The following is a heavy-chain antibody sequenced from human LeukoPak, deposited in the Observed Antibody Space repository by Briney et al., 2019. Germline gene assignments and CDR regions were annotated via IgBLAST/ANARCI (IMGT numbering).Heavy chain of an antibody. CDR1: GYTFTSYD. V-gene: IGHV1-8*03. J-gene: IGHJ4*02. Sequence: ASVKVSCKASGYTFTSYDINWVRQATGQGLEWMGWMNPNSGNTGYAQKFQGRVTITRNTSISTAYMELSSVTAADTAVYYCARVRGRPGAYFDYWGQGTLVTVSS. D-gene: IGHD3-10*01. CDR2: MNPNSGNT. CDR3: ARVRGRPGAYFDY.